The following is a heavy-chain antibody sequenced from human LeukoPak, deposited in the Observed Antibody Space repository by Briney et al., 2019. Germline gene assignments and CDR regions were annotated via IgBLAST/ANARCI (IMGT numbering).Heavy chain of an antibody. D-gene: IGHD3-22*01. CDR1: GGSISSGGYY. CDR3: ARVTYYYDSSDDWFDP. J-gene: IGHJ5*02. CDR2: IYTSGST. V-gene: IGHV4-61*02. Sequence: PSETLSLTCTVSGGSISSGGYYWSWIRQHPGKGLEWIGRIYTSGSTNYNPSLKSRVTISVDTSKNQFSLKLSSVTAADTAVYYCARVTYYYDSSDDWFDPWGQGTLVTVSS.